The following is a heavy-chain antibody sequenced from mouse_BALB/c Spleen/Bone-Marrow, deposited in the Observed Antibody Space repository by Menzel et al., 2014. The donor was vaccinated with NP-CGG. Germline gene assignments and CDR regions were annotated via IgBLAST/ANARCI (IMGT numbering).Heavy chain of an antibody. V-gene: IGHV5-9-4*01. Sequence: EVHLVESGGGLVKPGGSLKLSCAASGFIFSYYAMSWVRQSPEKRLEWVAEISSGGSYTYYPDTVTGRFTISRDNAKNTLYLEMSSLRSEDTAMYYYTRDRGDYWGQGTSVTVSS. D-gene: IGHD3-1*01. CDR1: GFIFSYYA. J-gene: IGHJ4*01. CDR3: TRDRGDY. CDR2: ISSGGSYT.